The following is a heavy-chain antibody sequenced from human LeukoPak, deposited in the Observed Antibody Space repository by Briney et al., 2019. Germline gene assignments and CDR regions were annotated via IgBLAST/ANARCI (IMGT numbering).Heavy chain of an antibody. CDR3: ARDQGYDFWSPRSYYFDY. J-gene: IGHJ4*02. V-gene: IGHV1-18*01. D-gene: IGHD3-3*01. Sequence: GASVKVSCKASGYTFTSYGISWVRQAPGQGLEWMGWISAYNGNTNYAQKLQGRVTMTTDTSTSTAYMELRSLRSDDTAVYYCARDQGYDFWSPRSYYFDYWGQGTLVTVSS. CDR1: GYTFTSYG. CDR2: ISAYNGNT.